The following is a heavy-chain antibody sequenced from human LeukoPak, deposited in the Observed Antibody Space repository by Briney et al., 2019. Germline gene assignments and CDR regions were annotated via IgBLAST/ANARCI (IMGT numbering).Heavy chain of an antibody. CDR2: INTSGST. CDR3: ARQEVVAAKGAYYYYGMDV. CDR1: GGSISSGSYY. Sequence: SETLSLTCTVSGGSISSGSYYWSWIRQPAGKGLEWIGRINTSGSTNYNPSLKSRVTISVDTSKNQFSLKLSSVTAADTAVYYCARQEVVAAKGAYYYYGMDVWGQGTTVTVSS. V-gene: IGHV4-61*02. J-gene: IGHJ6*02. D-gene: IGHD2-15*01.